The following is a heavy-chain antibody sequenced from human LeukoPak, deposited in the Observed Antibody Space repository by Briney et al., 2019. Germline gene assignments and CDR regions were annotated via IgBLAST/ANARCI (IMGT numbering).Heavy chain of an antibody. CDR3: AREGTSGTHLNWFDP. J-gene: IGHJ5*02. V-gene: IGHV4-59*01. CDR2: IYGSGST. CDR1: GGSISSYY. D-gene: IGHD1-1*01. Sequence: PSETLSLTCTVSGGSISSYYWSWIRQPPGKGLEWIGHIYGSGSTNYNPSLKSRVTLSVDTSKNQYSLKLSSVTAADTAVYYCAREGTSGTHLNWFDPWGQGTLVTVSS.